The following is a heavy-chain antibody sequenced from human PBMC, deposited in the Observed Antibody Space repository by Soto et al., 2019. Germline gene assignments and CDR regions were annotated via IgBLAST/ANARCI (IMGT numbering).Heavy chain of an antibody. CDR1: GVTLSSYG. J-gene: IGHJ4*02. CDR2: ISYDGSNK. Sequence: GGSLRLSCTSSGVTLSSYGMHWVRQARGKGLEWVAVISYDGSNKYDADSVKGRSTISRDNSKNTLYLQMNSLRAEDTAVYYCAKKLLSGIAAADLDYWGQGTLVTVSS. V-gene: IGHV3-30*18. D-gene: IGHD6-13*01. CDR3: AKKLLSGIAAADLDY.